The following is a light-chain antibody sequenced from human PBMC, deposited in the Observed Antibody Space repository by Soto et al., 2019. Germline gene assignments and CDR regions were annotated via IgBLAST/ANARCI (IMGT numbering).Light chain of an antibody. CDR2: AAS. V-gene: IGKV1-39*01. CDR3: QQSYSSPLT. CDR1: QSITTY. J-gene: IGKJ4*01. Sequence: DIQMTKSPSSLSASVGDRVTIACRARQSITTYLNWYQQKPGEAPKLLIYAASSLQSGVPSRFSGSGSGTDFALTISSLRPEDFATYHCQQSYSSPLTFGGGTKVEIK.